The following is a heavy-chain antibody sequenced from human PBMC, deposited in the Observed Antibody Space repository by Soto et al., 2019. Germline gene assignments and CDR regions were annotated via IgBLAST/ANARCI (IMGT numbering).Heavy chain of an antibody. D-gene: IGHD2-2*01. CDR1: CAPLLRFY. V-gene: IGHV4-59*08. Sequence: PSENPSLPPTVSCAPLLRFYWSWIRQSPGKGLEWIGYLYNTGSTIYNPSLKSRVTISVDTSKNQFSLKLSSVTAADTAVFYCARLIRCKTTSCYFDYWGQGTLVTVSS. J-gene: IGHJ4*02. CDR2: LYNTGST. CDR3: ARLIRCKTTSCYFDY.